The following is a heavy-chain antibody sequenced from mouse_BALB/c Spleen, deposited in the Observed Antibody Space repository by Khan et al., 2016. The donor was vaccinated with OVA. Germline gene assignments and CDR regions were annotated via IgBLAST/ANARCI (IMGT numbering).Heavy chain of an antibody. CDR1: GYTFTDYY. J-gene: IGHJ3*01. Sequence: QVQLQQSGAELARPGASVKLSCKASGYTFTDYYINWVKQRTGQGLEWIGEISPGSGDTYYNERFKGKATLTAEKSSSTAYMQLSSLTTEASAVYFCAIRNYFGYTFAYWGQGTLVTVSA. CDR3: AIRNYFGYTFAY. V-gene: IGHV1-77*01. D-gene: IGHD1-2*01. CDR2: ISPGSGDT.